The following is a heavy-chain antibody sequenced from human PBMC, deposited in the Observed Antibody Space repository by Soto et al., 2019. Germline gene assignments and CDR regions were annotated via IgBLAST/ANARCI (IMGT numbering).Heavy chain of an antibody. CDR2: MNPNSGNT. Sequence: ASVKVSCKASGYTFTSYDINWVRQATGQGLEWMGWMNPNSGNTGYAQKFQGRATMTRNTSISTAYMELSSLRSEDTAVYYCARGYVYSSGWYVGYWGQGTLVTVSS. D-gene: IGHD6-19*01. CDR3: ARGYVYSSGWYVGY. V-gene: IGHV1-8*01. CDR1: GYTFTSYD. J-gene: IGHJ4*02.